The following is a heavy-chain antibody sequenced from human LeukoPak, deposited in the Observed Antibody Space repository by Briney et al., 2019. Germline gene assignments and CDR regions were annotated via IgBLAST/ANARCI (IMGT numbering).Heavy chain of an antibody. Sequence: ASVKVSCKASGYTFTGYYMHWVRQAPGKGLEWMGGFDPEDGETIYAQKFQGRVTMTEDTSTDTAYMELSSLRSEDTAVYYCATDDGQQLGWGQGTLVTVSS. V-gene: IGHV1-24*01. CDR1: GYTFTGYY. CDR2: FDPEDGET. CDR3: ATDDGQQLG. D-gene: IGHD6-13*01. J-gene: IGHJ4*02.